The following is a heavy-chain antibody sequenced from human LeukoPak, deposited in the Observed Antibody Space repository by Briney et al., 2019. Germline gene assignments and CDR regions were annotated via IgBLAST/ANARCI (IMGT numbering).Heavy chain of an antibody. J-gene: IGHJ6*03. CDR2: ISSSSSTI. V-gene: IGHV3-48*04. Sequence: PGGSLRLSCAASGFTFSSYSMNWVRQAPGKGLEWVSYISSSSSTIYYADSVKGRFTISRDNAKNPLYLQMNSLRAEDTAVYYCARDPCSSTSCRRYYYYYYMDVWGKGTTVTVSS. CDR3: ARDPCSSTSCRRYYYYYYMDV. D-gene: IGHD2-2*01. CDR1: GFTFSSYS.